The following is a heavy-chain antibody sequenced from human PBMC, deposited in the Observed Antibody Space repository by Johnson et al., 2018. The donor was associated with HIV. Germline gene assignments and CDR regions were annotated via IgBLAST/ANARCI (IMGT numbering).Heavy chain of an antibody. J-gene: IGHJ3*01. V-gene: IGHV3-33*01. CDR2: IRSYESNK. CDR3: ARDTIRELQLPDGFDV. D-gene: IGHD1-7*01. Sequence: QVQLVESGGGVVQPGGSLRLSCAASRFSFSPFGMHWVRQAPGKGLEWVALIRSYESNKYYADSVKGRFTTSRDNSKNTVYLKMNSLRAEDTAVYYCARDTIRELQLPDGFDVWGQGTV. CDR1: RFSFSPFG.